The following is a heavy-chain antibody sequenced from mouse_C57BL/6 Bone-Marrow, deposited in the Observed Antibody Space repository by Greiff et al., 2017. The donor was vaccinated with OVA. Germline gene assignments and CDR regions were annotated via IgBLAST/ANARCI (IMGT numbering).Heavy chain of an antibody. V-gene: IGHV5-17*01. J-gene: IGHJ1*03. CDR3: ARGYGSSYDWYFDV. CDR1: GFTFSDYG. Sequence: EVQRVESGGGLVKPGGSLKLSCAASGFTFSDYGMHWVRQAPEKGLEWVAYISSGSSTIYYADTVKGRFTISRDNAKNTLFLQMTSLRSEDTAVYYCARGYGSSYDWYFDVWGTGTTVTVSS. CDR2: ISSGSSTI. D-gene: IGHD1-1*01.